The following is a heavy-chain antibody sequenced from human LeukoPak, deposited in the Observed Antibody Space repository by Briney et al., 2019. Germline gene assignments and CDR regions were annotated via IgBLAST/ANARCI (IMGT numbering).Heavy chain of an antibody. CDR3: ARGQHYYCDSSGYYPETDY. V-gene: IGHV3-66*01. Sequence: ETLSLTCAVYGGSFSGYYWSWVRQAPGKGLEWVSVIYSGGSTYYADSVKGRFTISRDNSKNTLYLQMNSLRAEDTAVYYCARGQHYYCDSSGYYPETDYWGQGTLVTVSS. CDR1: GGSFSGYY. CDR2: IYSGGST. D-gene: IGHD3-22*01. J-gene: IGHJ4*02.